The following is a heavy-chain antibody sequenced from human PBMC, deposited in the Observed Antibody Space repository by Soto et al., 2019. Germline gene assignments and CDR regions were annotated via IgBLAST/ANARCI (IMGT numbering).Heavy chain of an antibody. V-gene: IGHV3-33*01. Sequence: GGSLRLSCAASGFTSSSYGMHWVRQAPGKGLEWVAVIWYDGSNKYYADSVKGRFTISRDNSKNTLYLQMNSLRAEDTAVYYCAREGQTVKTAFDYWGQGTLVTVSS. D-gene: IGHD4-17*01. CDR3: AREGQTVKTAFDY. CDR2: IWYDGSNK. CDR1: GFTSSSYG. J-gene: IGHJ4*02.